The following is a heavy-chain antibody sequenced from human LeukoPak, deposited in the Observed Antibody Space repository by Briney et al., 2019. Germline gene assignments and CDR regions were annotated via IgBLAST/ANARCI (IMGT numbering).Heavy chain of an antibody. CDR1: GWSFSGYY. CDR3: ARGGGYYSNYFDY. Sequence: ASETLSLTCAVYGWSFSGYYWSWIRQPPGKGLEWIGEINHSGSTNYNPSLKSRLTISVDTSKNQFSLKLSSVTAADTAVYYCARGGGYYSNYFDYWGQGTLVTVSS. D-gene: IGHD3-22*01. J-gene: IGHJ4*02. V-gene: IGHV4-34*01. CDR2: INHSGST.